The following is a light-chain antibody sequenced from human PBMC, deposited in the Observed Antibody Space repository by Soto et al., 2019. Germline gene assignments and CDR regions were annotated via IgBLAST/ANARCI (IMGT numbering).Light chain of an antibody. CDR3: QQSFSPLWT. V-gene: IGKV1-39*01. CDR1: QSISNY. J-gene: IGKJ1*01. Sequence: DIQMTQSPSSLSASVGDRVTITCRASQSISNYLNWYQQKPGKAPKLLIYASSSMQSGFPSRFSGSGSETDFTLTISSLQPDYSANYYCQQSFSPLWTFGQGNKVEV. CDR2: ASS.